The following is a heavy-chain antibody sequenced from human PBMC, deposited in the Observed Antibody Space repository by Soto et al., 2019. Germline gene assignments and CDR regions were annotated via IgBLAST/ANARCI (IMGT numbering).Heavy chain of an antibody. Sequence: QVSLVQSGAEVKKPGASVKVSCKASGYTFTSYYVHWVRQAPGQGLEWMGIINPSGATTTYAQNFQGRVAMXXXTXXSTVYMELSSLRSEDTAVYYCARRDCFSSSCYFKYWVQGTLVTVSS. V-gene: IGHV1-46*01. CDR2: INPSGATT. J-gene: IGHJ4*02. CDR1: GYTFTSYY. CDR3: ARRDCFSSSCYFKY. D-gene: IGHD2-2*01.